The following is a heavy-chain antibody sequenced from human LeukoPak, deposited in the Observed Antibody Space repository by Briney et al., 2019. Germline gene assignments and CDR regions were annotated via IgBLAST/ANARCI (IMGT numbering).Heavy chain of an antibody. D-gene: IGHD2-21*01. CDR1: GFTFRNFA. CDR3: AKDIALFMS. CDR2: LSHGGTRT. J-gene: IGHJ5*02. Sequence: GGSLRLSCAASGFTFRNFAMSWVRQAPGKGLEWVSGLSHGGTRTFYAASVKGRFTISRDDSNSTLFLQMDNLRVEDTATYYRAKDIALFMSWGQGTLVIVSS. V-gene: IGHV3-23*01.